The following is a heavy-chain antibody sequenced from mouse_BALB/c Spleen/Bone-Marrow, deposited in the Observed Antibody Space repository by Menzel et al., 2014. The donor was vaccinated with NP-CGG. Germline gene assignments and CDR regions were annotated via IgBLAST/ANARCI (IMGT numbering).Heavy chain of an antibody. CDR1: GYSFTGYN. J-gene: IGHJ2*01. Sequence: EVQLQQSGPELEKPGASVKISCKASGYSFTGYNMNWVKQYNGQSLEWIGNVDPYYGATTYNQEFKGKATLTVDKSSSTAYMQLERLTSEDSAVYYCARSYNSFDFWGQGTTLTVSS. CDR3: ARSYNSFDF. V-gene: IGHV1-39*01. CDR2: VDPYYGAT.